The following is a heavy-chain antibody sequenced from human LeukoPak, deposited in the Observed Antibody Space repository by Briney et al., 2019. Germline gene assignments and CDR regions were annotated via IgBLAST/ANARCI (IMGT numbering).Heavy chain of an antibody. J-gene: IGHJ6*02. Sequence: GGSLRLSCAASGFTFSSYAMSWVRQAPGKGLEWVSDISGSGGSTYYADSVKGRFTISRDNSKNTVHLQMNSLRAEDTAVYYCAKDLYSNYVFYYYGMDVWGQGTTVTVSS. CDR2: ISGSGGST. CDR3: AKDLYSNYVFYYYGMDV. D-gene: IGHD4-11*01. CDR1: GFTFSSYA. V-gene: IGHV3-23*01.